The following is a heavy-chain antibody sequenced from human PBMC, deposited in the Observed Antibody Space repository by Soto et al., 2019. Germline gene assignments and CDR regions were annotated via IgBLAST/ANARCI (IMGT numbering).Heavy chain of an antibody. J-gene: IGHJ6*02. CDR3: ASFDLWLDYGMDV. CDR2: ISSSGSTI. D-gene: IGHD6-19*01. Sequence: GGSLRLSCAGSGFTFSDYYMSWIRQAPGKGLEWVSYISSSGSTIYYADSVKGRFTISRDNAKNSLYLQMNSLRAEDTAVYYCASFDLWLDYGMDVWGQGTRFTVSS. CDR1: GFTFSDYY. V-gene: IGHV3-11*01.